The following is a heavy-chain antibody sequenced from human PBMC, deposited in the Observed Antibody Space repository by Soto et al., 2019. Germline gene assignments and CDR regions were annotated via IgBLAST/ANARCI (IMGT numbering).Heavy chain of an antibody. D-gene: IGHD2-15*01. CDR2: IYPGDSDT. J-gene: IGHJ4*02. V-gene: IGHV5-51*01. Sequence: GESLKISCKGSGYSFSTYWIGWVRQMPGKGLEWMGIIYPGDSDTRYSPSFQGQVTISADKSITTAYLQWSSLKTSDTAMYYCATQSGCNGGSCYAYWGQGTLVTVSS. CDR3: ATQSGCNGGSCYAY. CDR1: GYSFSTYW.